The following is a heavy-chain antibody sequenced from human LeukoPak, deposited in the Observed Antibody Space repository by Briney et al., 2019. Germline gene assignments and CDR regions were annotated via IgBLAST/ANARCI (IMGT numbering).Heavy chain of an antibody. V-gene: IGHV3-21*01. CDR1: GFTFSSYS. D-gene: IGHD3-16*01. Sequence: GRSLRLSCAASGFTFSSYSMNWVRQAPGKGLEWVSSISSSSSYIYYADSVKGRFTISRDNAKNTLYLQMNSLRAEDTAVYYCARSQGGSYIGHWGQGTLVTVSS. J-gene: IGHJ4*02. CDR2: ISSSSSYI. CDR3: ARSQGGSYIGH.